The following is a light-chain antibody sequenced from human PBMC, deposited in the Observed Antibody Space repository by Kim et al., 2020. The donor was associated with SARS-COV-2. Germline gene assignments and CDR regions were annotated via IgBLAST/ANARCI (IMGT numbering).Light chain of an antibody. V-gene: IGKV1-9*01. CDR3: QQLNSYPPWT. Sequence: SVGDRVTITGRASQGISSYLAWYQQKPGKAPKLLIYAASTLQSGVPSRFSGSGSGTDFTLTISSLQPEDFATYYCQQLNSYPPWTFGQGTKVEIK. CDR2: AAS. CDR1: QGISSY. J-gene: IGKJ1*01.